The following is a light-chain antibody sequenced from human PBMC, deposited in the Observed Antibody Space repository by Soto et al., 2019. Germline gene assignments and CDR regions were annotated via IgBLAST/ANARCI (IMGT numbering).Light chain of an antibody. J-gene: IGKJ4*01. CDR2: DAS. V-gene: IGKV3-11*01. Sequence: ETVLTPSPASLSLSPGDRATLSCRAGQSVSDYVAWYQQKPGQSPRLLFFDASSRATGVPARFSAGGSGTDFTLIISSLEPEDFAVYYCQQRVNWPPTFGGGTKVDIK. CDR3: QQRVNWPPT. CDR1: QSVSDY.